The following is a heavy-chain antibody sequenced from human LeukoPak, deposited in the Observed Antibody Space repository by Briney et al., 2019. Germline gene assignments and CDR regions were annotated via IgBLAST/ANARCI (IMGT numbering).Heavy chain of an antibody. CDR2: IYYSGST. CDR3: ARADSKLFGGFDY. V-gene: IGHV4-59*01. J-gene: IGHJ4*02. Sequence: SETLSLTCTVSGGSISSYYWSWIRQPPGKGLEWIGYIYYSGSTNYNPSFKSRVTISVDTSKNQFSLKLSSVTAADTAVYYCARADSKLFGGFDYWGQGTLVTVSS. D-gene: IGHD3-10*02. CDR1: GGSISSYY.